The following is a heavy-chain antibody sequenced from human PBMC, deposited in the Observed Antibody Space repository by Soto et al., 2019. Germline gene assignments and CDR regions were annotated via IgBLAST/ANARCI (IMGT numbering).Heavy chain of an antibody. CDR2: IWYDGSNK. Sequence: GGSLRLSCAASGFTFSSYGMHWVRQAPGKGLEWVAVIWYDGSNKYYADSVKGRFTISRDNSKNTLYLQMNSLRAEDTAVYYCARPRGSSGYYPPGYWGQGTLVTVSS. D-gene: IGHD3-22*01. CDR3: ARPRGSSGYYPPGY. CDR1: GFTFSSYG. J-gene: IGHJ4*02. V-gene: IGHV3-33*01.